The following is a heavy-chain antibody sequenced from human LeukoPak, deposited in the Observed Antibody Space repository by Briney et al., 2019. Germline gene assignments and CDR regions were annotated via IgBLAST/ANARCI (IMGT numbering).Heavy chain of an antibody. CDR3: ARGRGARGWFDP. CDR1: GYTFTSYD. CDR2: MNPNSGNT. V-gene: IGHV1-8*01. J-gene: IGHJ5*02. Sequence: GASVKVSCKASGYTFTSYDINWVRQAPGQGLEWMGWMNPNSGNTGYAQKFQGRVTMTRNTSISTAYMELSSLRSEDTAVYYCARGRGARGWFDPWGQGTLVTVSS.